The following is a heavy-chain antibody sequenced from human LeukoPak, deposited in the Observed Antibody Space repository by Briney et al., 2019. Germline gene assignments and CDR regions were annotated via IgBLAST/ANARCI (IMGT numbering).Heavy chain of an antibody. CDR2: IIPIFGKA. Sequence: SVKVSCKASGGTFSTYAVSWVRQAPGQGLEWMGGIIPIFGKADYAQKFQDRVTITADESTSTAYMELSSLRSEDTAVYYCAREGRYYYDSSGDAFDIWGQGTMVTVSS. V-gene: IGHV1-69*13. CDR1: GGTFSTYA. CDR3: AREGRYYYDSSGDAFDI. J-gene: IGHJ3*02. D-gene: IGHD3-22*01.